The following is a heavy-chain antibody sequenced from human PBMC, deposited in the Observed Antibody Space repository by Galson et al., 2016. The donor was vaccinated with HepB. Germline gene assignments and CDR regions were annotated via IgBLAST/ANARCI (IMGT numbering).Heavy chain of an antibody. D-gene: IGHD3-10*01. CDR3: ARAVMLGRGMDV. Sequence: CAISGDSVYNNGAAWVWIRQSPSRGLEWLGRTFYRSTWENHYTGSVRNRITISPDTSRNQFYLHLNSVTPEDTAVYYCARAVMLGRGMDVWGQGTTVTVSS. J-gene: IGHJ6*02. CDR2: TFYRSTWEN. V-gene: IGHV6-1*01. CDR1: GDSVYNNGAA.